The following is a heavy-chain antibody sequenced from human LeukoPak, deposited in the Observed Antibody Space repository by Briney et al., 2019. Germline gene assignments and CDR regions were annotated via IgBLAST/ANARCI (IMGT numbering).Heavy chain of an antibody. V-gene: IGHV1-69*05. D-gene: IGHD5-12*01. CDR1: GGTFSSYA. Sequence: ASVKVSCKASGGTFSSYAISWVRQAPGQGLEWMGGIIPIFGTANYAQKFQGRVTITTDESTSTAYMELSSLRSEDTAVYYCASRPGYSGYDSIFDYWGQGTLVTVSS. J-gene: IGHJ4*02. CDR3: ASRPGYSGYDSIFDY. CDR2: IIPIFGTA.